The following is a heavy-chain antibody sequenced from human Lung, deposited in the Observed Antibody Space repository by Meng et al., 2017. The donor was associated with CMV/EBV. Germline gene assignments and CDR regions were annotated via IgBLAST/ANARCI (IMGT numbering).Heavy chain of an antibody. CDR1: GFTFSSYS. V-gene: IGHV3-21*01. J-gene: IGHJ6*02. D-gene: IGHD3-3*01. CDR2: ISSSGTYI. Sequence: SCAASGFTFSSYSMNWVRQAPGKGLEWVSSISSSGTYIYYADSVKGRFTISRDNAQNSLYLQMNSLRAEDTAVYYCARDRRETYYYDFWSGYYPYYYYYGMDVXGQGTTVTVSS. CDR3: ARDRRETYYYDFWSGYYPYYYYYGMDV.